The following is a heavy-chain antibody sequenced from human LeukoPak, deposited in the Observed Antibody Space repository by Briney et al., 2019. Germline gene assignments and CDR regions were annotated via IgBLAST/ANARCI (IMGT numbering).Heavy chain of an antibody. CDR1: GGSISSYY. J-gene: IGHJ4*02. CDR3: ARGLITMVREVISHFDY. Sequence: SETLSLTCTVSGGSISSYYWSWIRQPPGKGLEWIGYIYYSGSTNYNPSLKSRVTISVDTSKNQFSLKLSSVTAADTAVYYCARGLITMVREVISHFDYWGQGTLVTVSS. CDR2: IYYSGST. D-gene: IGHD3-10*01. V-gene: IGHV4-59*01.